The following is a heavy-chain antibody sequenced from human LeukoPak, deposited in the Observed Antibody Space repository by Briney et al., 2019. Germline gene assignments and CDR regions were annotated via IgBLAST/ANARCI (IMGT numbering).Heavy chain of an antibody. Sequence: SVKVSCKASGYTFTGYYMHWVRQAPGQGLEWMGGIIPIFGTANYAQKFQGRVTITADESTSTAYMELSSLRSEDTAVYYCASPAYYYDSSGYSLRYWGQGTLVTVSS. J-gene: IGHJ4*02. CDR1: GYTFTGYY. V-gene: IGHV1-69*13. CDR2: IIPIFGTA. CDR3: ASPAYYYDSSGYSLRY. D-gene: IGHD3-22*01.